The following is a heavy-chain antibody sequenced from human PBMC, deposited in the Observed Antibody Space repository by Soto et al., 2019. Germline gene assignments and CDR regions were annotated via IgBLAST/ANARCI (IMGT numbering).Heavy chain of an antibody. V-gene: IGHV4-39*01. Sequence: QLQLQESGPGLVKPSETLSLTCTVSGGSISSSSYYWGWIRQPPGKGLEWIGSIYYSGSTYYNPSLKSRVTISVDTSKNQFSLKLSSVTAADTAVYYCARLIVATILWYFDLWGRGTLVTVSS. CDR3: ARLIVATILWYFDL. D-gene: IGHD5-12*01. J-gene: IGHJ2*01. CDR2: IYYSGST. CDR1: GGSISSSSYY.